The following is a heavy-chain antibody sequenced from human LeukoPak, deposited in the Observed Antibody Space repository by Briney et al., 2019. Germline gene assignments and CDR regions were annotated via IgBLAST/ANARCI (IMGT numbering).Heavy chain of an antibody. CDR3: ARGVRYSYGKFYYMDV. CDR1: GFTFDDYA. V-gene: IGHV3-9*01. J-gene: IGHJ6*03. D-gene: IGHD5-18*01. CDR2: ISWNSGSI. Sequence: GGSLRLSCAASGFTFDDYAMHWVRQAPGKGLEWVSGISWNSGSIGYVDSVKGRFTISRDNAKNSLYLQMNSLRAEDTAVYYCARGVRYSYGKFYYMDVWGKGTTVTVSS.